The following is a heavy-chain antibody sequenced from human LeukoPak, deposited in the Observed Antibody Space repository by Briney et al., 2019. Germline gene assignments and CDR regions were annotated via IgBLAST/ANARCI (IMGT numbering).Heavy chain of an antibody. J-gene: IGHJ4*02. CDR3: ARVIKSSSWYKVGHWVWDY. D-gene: IGHD6-13*01. CDR2: INHSGST. V-gene: IGHV4-34*01. Sequence: SETLSLTCAVYGGSFSGYYWSWIRQPPGKGLEWIGEINHSGSTNYNPSLKSRVTISVDTSKNQFSLKLSSVTAADTAVYYCARVIKSSSWYKVGHWVWDYWGQGTLVTVSS. CDR1: GGSFSGYY.